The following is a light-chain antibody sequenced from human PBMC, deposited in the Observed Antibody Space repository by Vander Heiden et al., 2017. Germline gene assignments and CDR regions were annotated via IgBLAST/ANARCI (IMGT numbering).Light chain of an antibody. CDR2: ENN. CDR1: SSNIGNNY. Sequence: QSVLTQPPSVSATPGQKVTIYCSGSSSNIGNNYVSWYQQLPGTAPKLLIYENNKRPSGIPDRFSGSKSGTSATLGITGLQTGDEADYYCATWDSSLSAVVLGGGTKLTVL. CDR3: ATWDSSLSAVV. J-gene: IGLJ2*01. V-gene: IGLV1-51*02.